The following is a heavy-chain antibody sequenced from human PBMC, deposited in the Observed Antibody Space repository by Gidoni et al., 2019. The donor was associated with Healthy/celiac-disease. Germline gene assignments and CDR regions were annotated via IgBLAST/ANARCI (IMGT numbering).Heavy chain of an antibody. Sequence: EVQLVESGGGLVKPGGSLRLSCAASGFTFSSYSMNWVRQAPGKGLEWVSSISSSSSYIYYADSVKGRFTISRDNAKNSLYLQMNSLRAEDTAVYYCASRVVVAATLIDYWGQGTLVTVSS. V-gene: IGHV3-21*01. D-gene: IGHD2-15*01. CDR2: ISSSSSYI. J-gene: IGHJ4*02. CDR1: GFTFSSYS. CDR3: ASRVVVAATLIDY.